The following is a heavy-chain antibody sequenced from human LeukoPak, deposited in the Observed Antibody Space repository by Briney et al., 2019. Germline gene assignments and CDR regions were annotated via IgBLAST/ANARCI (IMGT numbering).Heavy chain of an antibody. D-gene: IGHD1-26*01. V-gene: IGHV3-53*01. Sequence: GGSLRLSCAASGLTGSHNYVSWVRQAPGKGLEWVSAIHTSGDTCYADSVRGRFTISRDNSKNTLYVQMNSLRDEDTAVYYCAKDQRWESPHYLDSWGQGTLVTVSS. CDR3: AKDQRWESPHYLDS. CDR2: IHTSGDT. CDR1: GLTGSHNY. J-gene: IGHJ4*02.